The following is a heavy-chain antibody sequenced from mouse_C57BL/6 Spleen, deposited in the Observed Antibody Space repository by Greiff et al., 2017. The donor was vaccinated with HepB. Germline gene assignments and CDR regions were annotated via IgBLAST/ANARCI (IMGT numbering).Heavy chain of an antibody. V-gene: IGHV5-17*01. CDR1: GFTFSDYG. CDR3: ARDYDYDDWYFDV. J-gene: IGHJ1*03. Sequence: EVQLQESGGGLVKPGGSLKLSCAASGFTFSDYGMHWVRQAPEKGLEWVAYISSGSSTIYYADTVKGRFTISRDNAKNTLFLQMTSLRSEDTAMYYCARDYDYDDWYFDVWGTGTTVTVSS. CDR2: ISSGSSTI. D-gene: IGHD2-4*01.